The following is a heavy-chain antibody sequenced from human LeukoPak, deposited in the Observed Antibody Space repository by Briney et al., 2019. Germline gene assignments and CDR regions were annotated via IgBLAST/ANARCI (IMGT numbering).Heavy chain of an antibody. J-gene: IGHJ3*02. V-gene: IGHV3-30-3*01. Sequence: GGSLRLSCAASGFTFSSYAMHWVRQAPGKGLEWVAVISYDGSNKYYADSVKGRFTISRDNSKNTLYLQMNSLRAEDTAVYYCAGAYYDSSGYLGAFDIWGQGTMVTVSS. CDR1: GFTFSSYA. CDR2: ISYDGSNK. CDR3: AGAYYDSSGYLGAFDI. D-gene: IGHD3-22*01.